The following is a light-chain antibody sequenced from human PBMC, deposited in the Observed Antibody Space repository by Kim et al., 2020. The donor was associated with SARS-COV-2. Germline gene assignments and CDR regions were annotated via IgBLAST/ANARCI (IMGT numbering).Light chain of an antibody. V-gene: IGKV1-16*02. CDR1: QGIGHY. CDR3: QQYDSYPFT. CDR2: AAS. Sequence: DIQMTQSPPSLSASIGDMVTITCRASQGIGHYLAWFQQKPGEAPKPLIRAASTLLSGFSSKFSGSGSGTDFTLTISSLQPEDFATYYCQQYDSYPFTFGPGTKVDIK. J-gene: IGKJ3*01.